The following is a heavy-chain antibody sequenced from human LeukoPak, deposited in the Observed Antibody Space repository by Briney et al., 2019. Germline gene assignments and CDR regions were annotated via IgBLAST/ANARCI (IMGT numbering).Heavy chain of an antibody. CDR2: IYHSGST. V-gene: IGHV4-39*07. D-gene: IGHD3-16*01. CDR1: GGSISSGGYY. J-gene: IGHJ4*02. Sequence: TSETLSLTCTVSGGSISSGGYYWGWIRQPPGKGLEWIGSIYHSGSTYYNPSLKSRVTISVDTSKNQFSLKLSSVTAADTAVYYCASGGDYSDYWGQGTLVTVSS. CDR3: ASGGDYSDY.